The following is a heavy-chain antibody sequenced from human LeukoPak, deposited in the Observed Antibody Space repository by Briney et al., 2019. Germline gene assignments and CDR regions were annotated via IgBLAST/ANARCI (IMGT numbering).Heavy chain of an antibody. D-gene: IGHD4-17*01. CDR2: ISLHNGDT. Sequence: EASVKLSCKASGYSFTHYGVSWVRQAPGQGLEWMGWISLHNGDTNYLQTLQGRVTMTTDTSTSTAYMELRSLASDDTAMYYCARIDYGINNLDRWGQGTLVTVSS. J-gene: IGHJ5*02. CDR3: ARIDYGINNLDR. CDR1: GYSFTHYG. V-gene: IGHV1-18*01.